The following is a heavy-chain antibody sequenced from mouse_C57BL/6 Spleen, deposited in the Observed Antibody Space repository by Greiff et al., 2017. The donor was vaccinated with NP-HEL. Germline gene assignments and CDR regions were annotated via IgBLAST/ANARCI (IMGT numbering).Heavy chain of an antibody. V-gene: IGHV14-3*01. CDR1: GFNIKNTY. D-gene: IGHD2-2*01. CDR3: DGYAPHYAMDY. Sequence: VHVKQSVAELVRPGASVKLSCTASGFNIKNTYMHWVKQRPEQGLEWIGRIDPANGNTKYAPKFQGKATITADTSSNTAYLQLSSLTSEDTAIYYCDGYAPHYAMDYWGQGTSVTVSS. CDR2: IDPANGNT. J-gene: IGHJ4*01.